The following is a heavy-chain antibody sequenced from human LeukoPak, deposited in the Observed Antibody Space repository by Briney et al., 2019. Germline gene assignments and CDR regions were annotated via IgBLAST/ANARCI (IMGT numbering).Heavy chain of an antibody. Sequence: PGGSLRLSCAASGFTFHNYAMSWVRQAPEKGLEWVSAISSSGDITFYADSVKGRFTISRDNSRYTLYLQMNSLRAEDAAMYYCAKDRPNYHESNGHDYRRNGDYWGQGTLVTVSS. CDR2: ISSSGDIT. D-gene: IGHD3-22*01. CDR3: AKDRPNYHESNGHDYRRNGDY. J-gene: IGHJ4*02. V-gene: IGHV3-23*01. CDR1: GFTFHNYA.